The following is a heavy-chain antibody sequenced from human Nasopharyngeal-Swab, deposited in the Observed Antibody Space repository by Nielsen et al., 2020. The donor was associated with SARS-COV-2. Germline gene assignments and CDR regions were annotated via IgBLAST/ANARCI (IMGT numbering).Heavy chain of an antibody. CDR2: IYYSGST. J-gene: IGHJ6*02. Sequence: SETLSLTCTVSGGSISSYYWSWIRQPPGKGLEWIGYIYYSGSTNYNPSLKSRVTISVDTSKNLFSVKLSSVTAADTAVYYCEKNRGFACGWGSYYRRYYYGMDVWGQGTTVTVSS. V-gene: IGHV4-59*01. D-gene: IGHD1-26*01. CDR3: EKNRGFACGWGSYYRRYYYGMDV. CDR1: GGSISSYY.